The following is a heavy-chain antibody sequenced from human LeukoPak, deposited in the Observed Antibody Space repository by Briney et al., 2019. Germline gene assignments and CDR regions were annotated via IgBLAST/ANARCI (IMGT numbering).Heavy chain of an antibody. Sequence: GGSLRLSCAASGFTFDDYAMRWVRQAPGKGLEWVSGISWNSGSIGYADSVKGRFTISRDNAKNSLYLQMNSLRAEDTALYYCAKDRKGYCSSTSCYPFDYWGQGTLVTVSS. D-gene: IGHD2-2*01. CDR2: ISWNSGSI. J-gene: IGHJ4*02. CDR1: GFTFDDYA. CDR3: AKDRKGYCSSTSCYPFDY. V-gene: IGHV3-9*01.